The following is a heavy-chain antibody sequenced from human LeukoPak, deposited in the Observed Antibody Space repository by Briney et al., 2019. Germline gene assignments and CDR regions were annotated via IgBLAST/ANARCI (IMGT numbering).Heavy chain of an antibody. CDR1: GGSISSGSYY. V-gene: IGHV4-39*01. CDR2: IYYSGGT. CDR3: ARLAVPYYYYYMDV. J-gene: IGHJ6*03. D-gene: IGHD6-6*01. Sequence: SETLSLTCTVSGGSISSGSYYWGWIRQPPGKGLEWFGSIYYSGGTYYNPSLKSRVTISVDTSKNQFSLKLSSVTAADTAVYYCARLAVPYYYYYMDVWGQGITVTVSS.